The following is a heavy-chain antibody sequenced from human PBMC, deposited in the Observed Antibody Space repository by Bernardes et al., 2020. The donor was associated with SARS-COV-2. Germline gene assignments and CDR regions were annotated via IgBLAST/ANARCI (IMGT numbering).Heavy chain of an antibody. D-gene: IGHD6-19*01. CDR3: AREGAVAGSDAFDI. Sequence: SEPLSLTCAVSGYSISSGYYWGCIRQPPGKGLEWIGSIYHSGSTYYNPSLKSRVTISVDTSKNQFYLKLSSVTAADTAVYYCAREGAVAGSDAFDIWGQGTMVTVSS. J-gene: IGHJ3*02. V-gene: IGHV4-38-2*02. CDR1: GYSISSGYY. CDR2: IYHSGST.